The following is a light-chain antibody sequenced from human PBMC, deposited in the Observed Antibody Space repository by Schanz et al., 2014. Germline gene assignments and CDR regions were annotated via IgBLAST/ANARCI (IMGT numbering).Light chain of an antibody. CDR1: SSDVGSYDY. V-gene: IGLV2-11*01. CDR3: QSYDRSLSAWV. J-gene: IGLJ3*02. Sequence: QSALTQPPSASGSPGQSVTISCTGTSSDVGSYDYVSWYQQHPGTVPKPMIYDVNIQPSGVPDRFSGSKSGTSASLAITGLQAEDEADYYCQSYDRSLSAWVFGGGTKLTVL. CDR2: DVN.